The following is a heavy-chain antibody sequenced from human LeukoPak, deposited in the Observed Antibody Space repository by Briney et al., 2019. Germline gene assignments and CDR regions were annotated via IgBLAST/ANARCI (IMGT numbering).Heavy chain of an antibody. CDR1: GFTFSSYA. Sequence: GGSLRLSCAASGFTFSSYAMHWVRQAPGKGLEWVAVISYDGSNKHYADSVKGRFTISRDKSKNTVYLQMSSLRAEDTAVYYCASDDYTKAWGQGTPVTVSS. V-gene: IGHV3-30-3*01. D-gene: IGHD4-11*01. CDR3: ASDDYTKA. J-gene: IGHJ5*02. CDR2: ISYDGSNK.